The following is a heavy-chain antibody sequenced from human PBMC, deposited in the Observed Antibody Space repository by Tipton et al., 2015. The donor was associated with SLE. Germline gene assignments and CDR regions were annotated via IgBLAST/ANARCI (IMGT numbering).Heavy chain of an antibody. CDR1: GGSISSYY. CDR3: ARFFGEQQLDGRYSWFDP. Sequence: TLSLTCTVSGGSISSYYWSWIRQPPGKGLEWIGYIYYSGSTNYNPSLKSRVTISVDTSKNQFSLKLSSVTAADTAVYYCARFFGEQQLDGRYSWFDPWGQGTLVTVSS. J-gene: IGHJ5*02. D-gene: IGHD6-13*01. CDR2: IYYSGST. V-gene: IGHV4-59*08.